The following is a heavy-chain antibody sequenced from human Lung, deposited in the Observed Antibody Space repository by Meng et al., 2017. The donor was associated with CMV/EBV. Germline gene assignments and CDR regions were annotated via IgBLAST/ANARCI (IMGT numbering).Heavy chain of an antibody. D-gene: IGHD2-2*01. V-gene: IGHV3-23*03. CDR3: AKPVPYCGSTSCYDS. J-gene: IGHJ4*02. Sequence: SGFTFRRYAMSWVRHAPGKGLEWVSVISSDGGTAYYADSVRGRFTISRDASKNTLYLQMNSLRGEDTAVYYCAKPVPYCGSTSCYDSWGQGTLVTVSS. CDR2: ISSDGGTA. CDR1: GFTFRRYA.